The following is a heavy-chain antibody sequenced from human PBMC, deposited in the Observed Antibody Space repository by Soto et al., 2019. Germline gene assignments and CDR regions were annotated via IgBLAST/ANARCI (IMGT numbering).Heavy chain of an antibody. CDR3: ARDRDIVTYFDY. D-gene: IGHD5-12*01. V-gene: IGHV3-9*03. CDR1: GFTFDDYA. CDR2: ISRNSGSI. J-gene: IGHJ4*02. Sequence: LRLSCAASGFTFDDYAMHWVRQAPGKGLEWVSGISRNSGSIGYADSVKGRFTISRDNAKNSLYLQMNSLRAEDMAVYYCARDRDIVTYFDYWGQGSLVTVSS.